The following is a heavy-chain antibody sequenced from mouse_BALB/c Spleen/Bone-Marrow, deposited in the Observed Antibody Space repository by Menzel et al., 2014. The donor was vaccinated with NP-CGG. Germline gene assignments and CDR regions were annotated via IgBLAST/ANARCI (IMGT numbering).Heavy chain of an antibody. V-gene: IGHV1-5*01. CDR3: TRYPYYYGSRNYYAMDY. CDR1: GYTFTSYW. Sequence: VHVKQSGTVLARPGASVKMSCKASGYTFTSYWMHWVKQRPGQGLEWIGAIYPGNSDTSYNQKFKGKAKLTAVTSTSTAYMELSSLTNEDSAVYYCTRYPYYYGSRNYYAMDYWGQGTSATVSS. J-gene: IGHJ4*01. D-gene: IGHD1-1*01. CDR2: IYPGNSDT.